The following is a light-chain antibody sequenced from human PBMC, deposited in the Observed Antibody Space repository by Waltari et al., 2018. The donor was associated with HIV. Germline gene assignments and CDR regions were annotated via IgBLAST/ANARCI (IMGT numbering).Light chain of an antibody. CDR3: SSYSSSNTVV. CDR2: EVT. Sequence: QSALTQPASVSGSPGQSITIPCTGTSSDVGGYNYVSWYQQHHGKAPNVLIDEVTKRPSGVSNRFSGSKSGNTASLTLPGLQAEDEADYYCSSYSSSNTVVFGGGTKLTVL. J-gene: IGLJ2*01. CDR1: SSDVGGYNY. V-gene: IGLV2-14*01.